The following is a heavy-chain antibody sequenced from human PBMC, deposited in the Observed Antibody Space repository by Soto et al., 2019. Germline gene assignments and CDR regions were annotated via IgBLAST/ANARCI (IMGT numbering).Heavy chain of an antibody. CDR2: INHSGGT. CDR3: ARGGGGYSWSYWQNNYYYNGMDV. J-gene: IGHJ6*02. D-gene: IGHD1-26*01. CDR1: GGSFSGYY. V-gene: IGHV4-34*01. Sequence: SETLSLTCAVSGGSFSGYYWSWIRKSPGKGLECIGEINHSGGTKYSPSLKSRVTMSLDMSKSQLSMRLSCVTAADTAVYYCARGGGGYSWSYWQNNYYYNGMDVWGQGTTVTVSS.